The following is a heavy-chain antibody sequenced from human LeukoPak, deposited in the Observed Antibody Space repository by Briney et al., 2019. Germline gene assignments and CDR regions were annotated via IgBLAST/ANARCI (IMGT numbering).Heavy chain of an antibody. J-gene: IGHJ4*02. CDR1: GFTFDDYA. Sequence: GRSLRLSCAASGFTFDDYAMPWVRQAPGKGLEWVSGISWNSGTIGYADSVKGRFTISRDNAKKSLYLQMNSLRAEDMALYYCAKGVSSGWYYFDYWGQGTLVTVSS. D-gene: IGHD6-19*01. CDR2: ISWNSGTI. V-gene: IGHV3-9*03. CDR3: AKGVSSGWYYFDY.